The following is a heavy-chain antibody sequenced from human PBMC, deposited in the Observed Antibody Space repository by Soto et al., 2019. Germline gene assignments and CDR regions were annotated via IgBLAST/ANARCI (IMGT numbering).Heavy chain of an antibody. CDR3: ARGWGLVS. CDR1: GGSLTSYP. J-gene: IGHJ4*02. CDR2: IIPIRGTT. Sequence: QMEQSGAEVRKPGSSVKVSCKPSGGSLTSYPMAWVRQAPGQGFEWMGGIIPIRGTTEYAQKFQGRVTITADESTNRATLELTGLTSEDTAVYYCARGWGLVSWGQGTLVTVSS. V-gene: IGHV1-69*01. D-gene: IGHD3-16*01.